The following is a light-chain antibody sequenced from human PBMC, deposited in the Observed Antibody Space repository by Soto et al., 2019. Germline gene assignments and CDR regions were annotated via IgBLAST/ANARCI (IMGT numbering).Light chain of an antibody. V-gene: IGKV3-20*01. CDR2: GAS. CDR1: ETIRNNY. Sequence: EVVLTQSPVTLSLSPGEGATLSCRASETIRNNYLAWYQQKPGQAPRLLIYGASVRATGVPDRFSGSGSGTDFTLTISRLEPEDFAVYYCQQYTSSLNTFGQGTRLEIK. J-gene: IGKJ5*01. CDR3: QQYTSSLNT.